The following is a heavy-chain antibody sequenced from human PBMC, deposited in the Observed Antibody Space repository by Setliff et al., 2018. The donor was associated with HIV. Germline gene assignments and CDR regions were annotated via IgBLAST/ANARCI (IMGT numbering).Heavy chain of an antibody. CDR3: ARRGAYGYDYFDY. CDR2: MNPNSGNT. J-gene: IGHJ4*02. CDR1: GDTFNKYA. V-gene: IGHV1-8*01. Sequence: ASVKVSCKPSGDTFNKYAINWVRQATGQGLEWMGWMNPNSGNTGYAQKFQGRVTMTRNTSISTAYMELSSLRSEDTAVYYCARRGAYGYDYFDYWGPGILVTVSS. D-gene: IGHD5-12*01.